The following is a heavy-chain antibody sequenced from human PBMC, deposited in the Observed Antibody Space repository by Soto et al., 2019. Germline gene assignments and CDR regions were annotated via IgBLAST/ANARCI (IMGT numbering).Heavy chain of an antibody. D-gene: IGHD4-17*01. CDR1: GFTLSSYG. J-gene: IGHJ4*02. V-gene: IGHV3-30*02. Sequence: GGSLSLSCAASGFTLSSYGLQWVCQAPCKVLQWVAVIWYDGSKKYYADSVNGRFTISRDNSKNTLYLQMNSLRAEDTAVYYRPKDRGALRGSEEHSYFDYWGQETLLTVYS. CDR2: IWYDGSKK. CDR3: PKDRGALRGSEEHSYFDY.